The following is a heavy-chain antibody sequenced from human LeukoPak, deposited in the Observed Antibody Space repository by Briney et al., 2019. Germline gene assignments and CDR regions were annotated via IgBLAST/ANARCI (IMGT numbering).Heavy chain of an antibody. CDR1: GLSVSSTC. V-gene: IGHV3-53*01. J-gene: IGHJ4*02. CDR3: VGEGTY. CDR2: ISSGGGT. D-gene: IGHD1-1*01. Sequence: AGSLTLSCVVSGLSVSSTCMNWVRQAPGKGLEWVSVISSGGGTNYPASVKGRFSISRDNSKNTLYLRLKSLSAADTAVYYCVGEGTYWGQGTLVTVSS.